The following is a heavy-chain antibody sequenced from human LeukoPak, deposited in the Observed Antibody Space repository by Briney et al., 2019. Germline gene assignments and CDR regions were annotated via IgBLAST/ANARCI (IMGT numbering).Heavy chain of an antibody. CDR3: TTSPPIVVVPSTYYYMDV. J-gene: IGHJ6*03. D-gene: IGHD2-21*01. CDR2: ISGSGGST. V-gene: IGHV3-23*01. CDR1: GFTFSSYA. Sequence: GGSLRLSCAASGFTFSSYAMSWVRQAPGKGLERVSAISGSGGSTYYADSVKGRFTISRDNSKNTLYLQMNSLKTEDTAVYYCTTSPPIVVVPSTYYYMDVWGKGTTVTVSS.